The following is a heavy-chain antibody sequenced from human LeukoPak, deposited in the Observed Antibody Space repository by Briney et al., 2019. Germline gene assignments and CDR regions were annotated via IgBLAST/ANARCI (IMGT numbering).Heavy chain of an antibody. D-gene: IGHD4-23*01. CDR3: ARELGDYGGNDAFDI. CDR1: DYTFTGYY. Sequence: GASVRVSCKASDYTFTGYYMHWVRQAPGQGLEWMGGINPNSGGTNYSQKFQGRVTMTRDTSISTAYMELSRLRSDDTAVYYCARELGDYGGNDAFDIWGQGTMVTVSS. CDR2: INPNSGGT. V-gene: IGHV1-2*02. J-gene: IGHJ3*02.